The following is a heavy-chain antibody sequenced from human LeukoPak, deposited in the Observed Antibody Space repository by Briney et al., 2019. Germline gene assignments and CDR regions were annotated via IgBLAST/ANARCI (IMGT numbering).Heavy chain of an antibody. CDR1: GFTVSSNY. Sequence: GGSLRLSCAASGFTVSSNYMSWVRQAPGKGLEWVSVIYSGGSTYYADSVKGRFTISRDNSKNTVYLQMNSLRADDTAVYYSGKGRDSSSWYAFDYWGQGTLVTVSS. CDR2: IYSGGST. V-gene: IGHV3-53*01. D-gene: IGHD6-13*01. CDR3: GKGRDSSSWYAFDY. J-gene: IGHJ4*02.